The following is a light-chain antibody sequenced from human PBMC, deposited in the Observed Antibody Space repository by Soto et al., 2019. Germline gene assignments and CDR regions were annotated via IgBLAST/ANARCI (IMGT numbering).Light chain of an antibody. CDR1: SSDVGGYDY. J-gene: IGLJ2*01. CDR2: EVT. CDR3: SSYAGSYTLV. Sequence: QSVLTQVPSASGSPGQSVTISCTGTSSDVGGYDYVSWYRQHPGEAPKLIIYEVTKRPSGVPDRFSGSKSGNTASLTVSGLQAEDEADYHCSSYAGSYTLVFGGGTQLTVL. V-gene: IGLV2-8*01.